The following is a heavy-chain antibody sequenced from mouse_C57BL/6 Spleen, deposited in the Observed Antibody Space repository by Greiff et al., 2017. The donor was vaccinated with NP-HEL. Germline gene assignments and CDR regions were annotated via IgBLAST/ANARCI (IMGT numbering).Heavy chain of an antibody. CDR2: IDPSDSYT. J-gene: IGHJ2*01. D-gene: IGHD1-1*01. CDR3: STTGSYYYGSRSHLDY. Sequence: QVQLQQPGAELVMPGASVKLSCKASGYTFTSYWMHWVKQRPGQGLEWIGKIDPSDSYTNYNQKFKGKSTLTVDKSSSTAYMQLSSLTSEDSAVYYFSTTGSYYYGSRSHLDYWGQGTTLTVSS. CDR1: GYTFTSYW. V-gene: IGHV1-69*01.